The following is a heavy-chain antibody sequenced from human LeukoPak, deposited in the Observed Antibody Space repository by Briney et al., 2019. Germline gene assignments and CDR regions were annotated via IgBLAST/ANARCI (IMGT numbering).Heavy chain of an antibody. J-gene: IGHJ3*01. CDR1: RYTFTIYA. D-gene: IGHD6-13*01. V-gene: IGHV7-4-1*02. Sequence: ASVKVSCKASRYTFTIYAMNWVRHAPGQGLEWMGWINTNTGNPTYAQGFTGRFVVSWDTSVSTAYLQISSLKSEDAAVYYCGRIAEAGTEAFDLWGQGTMVSVSS. CDR3: GRIAEAGTEAFDL. CDR2: INTNTGNP.